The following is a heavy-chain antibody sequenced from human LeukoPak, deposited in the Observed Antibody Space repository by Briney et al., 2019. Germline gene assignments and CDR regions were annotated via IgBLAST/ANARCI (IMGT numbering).Heavy chain of an antibody. V-gene: IGHV3-30-3*01. CDR3: AKQMVVAAMSFDY. CDR1: GFTFSSYP. D-gene: IGHD2-15*01. CDR2: LSSDGVNK. Sequence: GGSLRLSCAASGFTFSSYPMHWVRQTPGKGLEWVAILSSDGVNKRYADSVKGRFTISRDNSKNTLYLQMNSLRAEDTAVYYCAKQMVVAAMSFDYWGQGTLVTVSS. J-gene: IGHJ4*02.